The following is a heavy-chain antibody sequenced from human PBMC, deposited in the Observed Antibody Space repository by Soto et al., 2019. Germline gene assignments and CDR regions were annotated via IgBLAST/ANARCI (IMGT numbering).Heavy chain of an antibody. J-gene: IGHJ4*02. CDR3: AKDRRAGGNYGFYSDF. Sequence: GGSLRLSCAASGFTFSSYGMTWVRQAPGKGLEWVSFSSATGAGPYYADSVKGRFTISRDNSKNTLYLQMTSLRADDTAVYYCAKDRRAGGNYGFYSDFWGQGALVTVSS. D-gene: IGHD1-7*01. CDR2: SSATGAGP. CDR1: GFTFSSYG. V-gene: IGHV3-23*01.